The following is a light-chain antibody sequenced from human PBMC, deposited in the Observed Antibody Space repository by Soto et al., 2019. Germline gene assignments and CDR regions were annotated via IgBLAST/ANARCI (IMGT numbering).Light chain of an antibody. V-gene: IGLV2-14*01. CDR1: RSDIGDSNF. CDR3: ASFRSGTTLV. J-gene: IGLJ1*01. Sequence: QSVLTQPASVSGSPGQSVTISCTGPRSDIGDSNFISWYQHSPGKAPRLLIYEVNNRPSGVSKRFSGSEAGNTASLTISGLLDDDEADYFCASFRSGTTLVFGSGTKVTVL. CDR2: EVN.